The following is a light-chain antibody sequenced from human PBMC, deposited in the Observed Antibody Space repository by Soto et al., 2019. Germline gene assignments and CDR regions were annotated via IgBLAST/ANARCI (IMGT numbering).Light chain of an antibody. V-gene: IGKV1D-12*01. CDR3: QHAHIFPLT. CDR1: QDITTS. CDR2: YAS. J-gene: IGKJ4*01. Sequence: DMQMTKYPSSLSASVGDRVTITCRASQDITTSLAWYQQKPGKAPKLLIYYASRLANGVPSRFSGSGSGTDFTLTINSLQPEDFATFYCQHAHIFPLTLGGGTKVDSK.